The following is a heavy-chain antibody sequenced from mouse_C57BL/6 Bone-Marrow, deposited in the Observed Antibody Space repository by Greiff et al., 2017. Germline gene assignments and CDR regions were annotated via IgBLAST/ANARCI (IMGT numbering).Heavy chain of an antibody. CDR2: IYPRSGNT. CDR3: ERVLLLFDV. D-gene: IGHD1-1*01. Sequence: VQLQQSGAELARPGASVTLSCKASGYTFTRYGISWVKQRTGQGLEWIGAIYPRSGNTYYNEKFKGKATLTADKSSSTAYMELRSLTSENSAVYFCERVLLLFDVWGTGTTVTVTS. CDR1: GYTFTRYG. J-gene: IGHJ1*03. V-gene: IGHV1-81*01.